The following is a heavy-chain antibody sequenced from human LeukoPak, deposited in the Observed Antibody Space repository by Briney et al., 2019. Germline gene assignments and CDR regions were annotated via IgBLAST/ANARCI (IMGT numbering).Heavy chain of an antibody. CDR2: IGNAGDT. J-gene: IGHJ6*02. V-gene: IGHV3-13*01. Sequence: PGGSLRLSCAASGSSFRKNDMHWVRQRTGKGLEWVSGIGNAGDTNYAGSVKGRFTISREMAKNSLYLQMNSLRAEDAAVYYCASRTSWYYGLDVWGQGTTVIVSS. CDR3: ASRTSWYYGLDV. D-gene: IGHD1/OR15-1a*01. CDR1: GSSFRKND.